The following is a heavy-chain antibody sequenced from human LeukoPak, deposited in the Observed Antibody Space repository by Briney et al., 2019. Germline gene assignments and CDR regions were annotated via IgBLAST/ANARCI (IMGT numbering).Heavy chain of an antibody. CDR3: ARHDSRSFRNYYDSSGPFDY. V-gene: IGHV4-59*08. CDR2: IYYSGSA. D-gene: IGHD3-22*01. Sequence: SETLSLTCTVSGGSISSYYWSWIRQPPGKGLEWIGYIYYSGSANYNPSLKSRVTISVDTSKNQFSLKLSSVTAADTAVYYCARHDSRSFRNYYDSSGPFDYWGQGTLVTVSS. J-gene: IGHJ4*02. CDR1: GGSISSYY.